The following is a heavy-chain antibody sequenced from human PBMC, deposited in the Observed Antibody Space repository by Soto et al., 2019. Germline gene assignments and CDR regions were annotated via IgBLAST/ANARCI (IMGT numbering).Heavy chain of an antibody. D-gene: IGHD6-13*01. CDR3: ARYTGAAGTWWLGP. J-gene: IGHJ5*02. V-gene: IGHV3-23*01. CDR2: ISGSGGST. CDR1: GFTFSSYA. Sequence: GGSLRLSCAASGFTFSSYAMSWVRQAPGKGLEWVSAISGSGGSTYYADSVKGRFTISRDNSKNTLYLQMNSLRAEDTAVYYCARYTGAAGTWWLGPWGQGTLVTVSS.